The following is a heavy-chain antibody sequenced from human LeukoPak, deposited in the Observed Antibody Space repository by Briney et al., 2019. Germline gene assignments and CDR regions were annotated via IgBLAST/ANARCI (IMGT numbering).Heavy chain of an antibody. CDR1: DGSINSYY. CDR3: ARGRSNYYGMDV. V-gene: IGHV4-59*07. D-gene: IGHD1-26*01. J-gene: IGHJ6*02. CDR2: IYYNGNT. Sequence: KPSDTLSLTCSVSDGSINSYYWDWIRRPPGKGLEWIGYIYYNGNTNYSPSLKSRVTMSVDTSKNLFSLKVSSVTAADTAVYYCARGRSNYYGMDVRGQGTTVTVSS.